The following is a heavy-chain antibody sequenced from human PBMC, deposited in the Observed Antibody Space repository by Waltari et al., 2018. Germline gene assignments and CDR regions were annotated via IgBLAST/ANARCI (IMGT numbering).Heavy chain of an antibody. CDR2: VIPILGIA. CDR3: ARDCSGGSCYGSAEYFQH. CDR1: GGTFSSYA. V-gene: IGHV1-69*04. Sequence: QVQLVQSGAEVKKPGSSVKVSCKASGGTFSSYAISWVRQAPGQGLEWMGRVIPILGIANYAQKFQGRVTITADKSTSTAYMELSSLRSEDTAVYYCARDCSGGSCYGSAEYFQHWGQGTLVTVSS. D-gene: IGHD2-15*01. J-gene: IGHJ1*01.